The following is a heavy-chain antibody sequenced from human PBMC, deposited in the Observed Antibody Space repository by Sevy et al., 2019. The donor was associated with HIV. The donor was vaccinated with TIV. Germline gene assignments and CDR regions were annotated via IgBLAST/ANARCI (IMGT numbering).Heavy chain of an antibody. V-gene: IGHV3-33*08. D-gene: IGHD1-26*01. Sequence: GGSLRLSCAASGFTFSSYAIHWVRQAPGKGLEWVAVIWYDGSNKYYADSVKGRFTISRDNSKNTLYLQMNSLRAEDTAVYYCARVVGWELPNENYLDYWGQGTLVTVSS. CDR3: ARVVGWELPNENYLDY. CDR2: IWYDGSNK. CDR1: GFTFSSYA. J-gene: IGHJ4*02.